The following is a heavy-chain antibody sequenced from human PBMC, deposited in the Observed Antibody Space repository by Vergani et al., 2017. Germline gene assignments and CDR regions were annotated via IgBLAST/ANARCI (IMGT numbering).Heavy chain of an antibody. V-gene: IGHV3-23*04. CDR2: IKNDGGKS. CDR3: AKDLSHDH. D-gene: IGHD2/OR15-2a*01. CDR1: GFTFSSYE. Sequence: EVQLVESGGGLVQPGGSLRLSCAASGFTFSSYEMNWVRQAPGKGLEWVSTIKNDGGKSHYADFVKGRFAISRDNSRNTLYLQMNSLRVEDTAVYYCAKDLSHDHWGQGTLVTVSS. J-gene: IGHJ5*02.